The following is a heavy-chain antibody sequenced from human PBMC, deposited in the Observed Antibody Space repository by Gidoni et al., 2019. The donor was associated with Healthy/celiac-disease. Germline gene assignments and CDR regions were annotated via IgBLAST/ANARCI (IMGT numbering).Heavy chain of an antibody. CDR2: ISWNSGSI. CDR3: AKDRGDSTDLYYFDY. J-gene: IGHJ4*02. Sequence: EVQLVESGGGLVQPGRSLRPSCAASGFTFADYAMHWVRQAPGKGLEWVSGISWNSGSIGYADSVKGRFTISRDNAKNSLYLQMNSLRAEDTALYYCAKDRGDSTDLYYFDYWGQGTLVTVSS. D-gene: IGHD2-21*02. V-gene: IGHV3-9*01. CDR1: GFTFADYA.